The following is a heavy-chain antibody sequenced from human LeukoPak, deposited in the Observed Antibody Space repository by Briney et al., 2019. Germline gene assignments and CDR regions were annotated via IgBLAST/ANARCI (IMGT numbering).Heavy chain of an antibody. J-gene: IGHJ5*02. CDR1: GGSISSGSYY. Sequence: SQTLSLTCTVSGGSISSGSYYWSWIRQPAGKGLEWIGRIYTSGSTNYNPSLKNRVTISVDTSKNQFSLKLSSVTAADTAVYYCARERTGTTVGVGNWFDPWGQGTLVTVSS. CDR2: IYTSGST. D-gene: IGHD1-7*01. V-gene: IGHV4-61*02. CDR3: ARERTGTTVGVGNWFDP.